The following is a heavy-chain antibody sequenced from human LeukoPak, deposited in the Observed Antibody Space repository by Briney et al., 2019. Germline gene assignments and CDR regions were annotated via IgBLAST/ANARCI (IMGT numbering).Heavy chain of an antibody. CDR3: ARDCGTYDSSGYYYIRIRGPGAFDI. V-gene: IGHV3-7*01. Sequence: GGSLRLSCAASGFTFSRYWMSWLRQAPGKGLEWVANINEDGSEKYYVDSVKGRFTISRDNAKNSLYLQMNSLRAEDTAVYYCARDCGTYDSSGYYYIRIRGPGAFDIWGQGTMVTVSS. CDR2: INEDGSEK. CDR1: GFTFSRYW. D-gene: IGHD3-22*01. J-gene: IGHJ3*02.